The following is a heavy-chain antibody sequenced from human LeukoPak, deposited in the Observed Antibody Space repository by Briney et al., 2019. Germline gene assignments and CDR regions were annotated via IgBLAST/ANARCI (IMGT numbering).Heavy chain of an antibody. CDR1: GGSISSHY. CDR3: ARDYYDSRGEAVDI. V-gene: IGHV4-59*11. D-gene: IGHD3-22*01. Sequence: SETLSLTCTVSGGSISSHYWSWIRQPPGKGLEWIGYIYYSGNTNYNPALESRLTISVDTSKNQFSLRLTSVTAADTAMYYCARDYYDSRGEAVDIWGQGTMVTVSS. CDR2: IYYSGNT. J-gene: IGHJ3*02.